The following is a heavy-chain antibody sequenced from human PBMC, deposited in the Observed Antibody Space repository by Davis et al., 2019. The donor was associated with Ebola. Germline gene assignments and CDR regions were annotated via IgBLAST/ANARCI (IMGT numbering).Heavy chain of an antibody. CDR2: ISSSSSYI. Sequence: PGGSLRLSCAASGFTFSSYSMNWVRQAPGKGLEWVSSISSSSSYIYYADSVKGRFTISRDNAKNSLYLQMNSLRAEDTAVYYCARDGYNYINYYGMDVWGQGTTVTVSS. CDR3: ARDGYNYINYYGMDV. V-gene: IGHV3-21*01. D-gene: IGHD5-24*01. CDR1: GFTFSSYS. J-gene: IGHJ6*02.